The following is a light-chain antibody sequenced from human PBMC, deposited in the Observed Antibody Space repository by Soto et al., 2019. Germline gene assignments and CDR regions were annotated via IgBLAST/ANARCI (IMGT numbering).Light chain of an antibody. CDR1: QSVSSN. CDR2: AAS. CDR3: QQYNNWPVT. V-gene: IGKV3-15*01. Sequence: EIVMTQSPATLSVSPGERATLSCRASQSVSSNLAWYQQKPGQALRLLIYAASTRATGIPARFSGSGSGTEFTLTISSLQSEDFAVYYCQQYNNWPVTFGQGTKVEIK. J-gene: IGKJ1*01.